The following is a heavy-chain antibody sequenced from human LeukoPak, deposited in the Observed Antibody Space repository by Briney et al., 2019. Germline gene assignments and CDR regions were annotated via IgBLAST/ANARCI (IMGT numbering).Heavy chain of an antibody. V-gene: IGHV6-1*01. CDR2: TYYRSKWSN. J-gene: IGHJ4*02. CDR3: VRSRGGDFDH. D-gene: IGHD3-16*01. Sequence: SQTLSLTCAISGDSVSSNSAAWNWIRQFPSRGLEWLGRTYYRSKWSNDYAVSVRSRITINPDTSKNQFSLQLNSVTPADAAVYYCVRSRGGDFDHWGQGTLVTVSS. CDR1: GDSVSSNSAA.